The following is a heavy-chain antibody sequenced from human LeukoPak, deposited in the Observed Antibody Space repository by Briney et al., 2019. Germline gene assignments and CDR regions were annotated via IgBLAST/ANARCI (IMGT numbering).Heavy chain of an antibody. V-gene: IGHV4-34*01. CDR2: INDYTGDT. CDR3: ARGRIAKIVVVHSFSYGMDV. D-gene: IGHD3-22*01. CDR1: GGSFTDYF. J-gene: IGHJ6*02. Sequence: PSETLSLTCSGYGGSFTDYFWTWIRQSPGKGLEWIGEINDYTGDTKYNPSLNSRVSISLEKSKNQFSLELRSVTAADTAVYCARGRIAKIVVVHSFSYGMDVWGQGTTVAVSS.